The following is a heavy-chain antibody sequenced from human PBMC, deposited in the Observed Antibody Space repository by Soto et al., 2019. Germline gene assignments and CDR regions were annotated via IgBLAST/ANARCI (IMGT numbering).Heavy chain of an antibody. CDR1: GGSISSGDYY. V-gene: IGHV4-30-4*01. Sequence: PSETLSLTCTVSGGSISSGDYYWSWIRQPPGKGLEWIGYIYYSGSTYYNPSLKSRVTISVDTSKNQFSLKLSSVTAADTAVYYCAREARYYDSSRYSFALDYWGQGTLVTVSS. D-gene: IGHD3-22*01. CDR2: IYYSGST. J-gene: IGHJ4*02. CDR3: AREARYYDSSRYSFALDY.